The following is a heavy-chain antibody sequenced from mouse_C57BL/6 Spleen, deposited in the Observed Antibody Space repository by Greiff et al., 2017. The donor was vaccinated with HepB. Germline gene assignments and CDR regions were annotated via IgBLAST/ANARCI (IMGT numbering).Heavy chain of an antibody. CDR3: ARYYYGSSFGY. CDR1: GFTFSSYA. Sequence: EVQLVESGGGLVKPGGSLKLSCAASGFTFSSYAMSWVRQTPEKRLEWVATISDGGSYTYYPDNVKGRFTISRDNAKNNLYLQMSHLKSEDTAMYYCARYYYGSSFGYWGQGTTLTVSS. D-gene: IGHD1-1*01. J-gene: IGHJ2*01. V-gene: IGHV5-4*01. CDR2: ISDGGSYT.